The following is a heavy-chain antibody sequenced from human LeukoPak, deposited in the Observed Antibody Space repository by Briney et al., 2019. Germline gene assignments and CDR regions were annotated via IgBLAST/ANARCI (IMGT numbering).Heavy chain of an antibody. CDR3: AGSVYYDILTGYSPSFDY. CDR1: GGSISSSSYY. V-gene: IGHV4-39*07. J-gene: IGHJ4*02. D-gene: IGHD3-9*01. Sequence: SETLSLTCTVSGGSISSSSYYWGWIRQPPGKGLEWIGSIYYSGSTYYNPSLKSRVTISVDTSKNQFSLKLSSVTAADTAVYYCAGSVYYDILTGYSPSFDYWGQGTLVTVSS. CDR2: IYYSGST.